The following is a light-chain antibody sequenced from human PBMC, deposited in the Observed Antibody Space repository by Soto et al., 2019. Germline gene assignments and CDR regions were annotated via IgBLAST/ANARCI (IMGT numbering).Light chain of an antibody. CDR1: SNDVGDYNY. V-gene: IGLV2-11*01. Sequence: QSALTQPRSVSGSTGQSVTISCTGTSNDVGDYNYVSWYQQHPGKAPKLMIYDVSKRPSGVPDRFSGSKSGNTASLTISGLQAEEEADYYCCSYAGSFYVFGTGTKLTVL. CDR2: DVS. CDR3: CSYAGSFYV. J-gene: IGLJ1*01.